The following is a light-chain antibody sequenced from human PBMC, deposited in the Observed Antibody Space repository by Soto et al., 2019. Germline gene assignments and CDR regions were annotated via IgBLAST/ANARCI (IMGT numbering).Light chain of an antibody. Sequence: AIRMTQSPSSLSASTGGRFTITCRARQGISSYLAWYQQKAGKAPKLLIYAASTLQSGVPSRFRGSGSGTDFTLTISCLQSEDVETYYCQQYYSYPRTFGQGTKVDIK. CDR2: AAS. J-gene: IGKJ1*01. CDR3: QQYYSYPRT. CDR1: QGISSY. V-gene: IGKV1-8*01.